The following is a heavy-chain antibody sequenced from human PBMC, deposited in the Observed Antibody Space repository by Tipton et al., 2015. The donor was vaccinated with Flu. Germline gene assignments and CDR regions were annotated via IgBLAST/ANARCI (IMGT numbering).Heavy chain of an antibody. D-gene: IGHD4-17*01. V-gene: IGHV5-51*03. CDR3: ARDMTTVTTGIGGDFDI. CDR1: GYSFTSYW. Sequence: QLVQSGAEVKKPGESLKISCKGSGYSFTSYWIGWVRQMPGKGLEWMGTIYPGDSDTRYSPSVQGQVTISADKSISTAYLQWSSLKASDTAMYYCARDMTTVTTGIGGDFDIWGQGTMVTVAS. J-gene: IGHJ3*02. CDR2: IYPGDSDT.